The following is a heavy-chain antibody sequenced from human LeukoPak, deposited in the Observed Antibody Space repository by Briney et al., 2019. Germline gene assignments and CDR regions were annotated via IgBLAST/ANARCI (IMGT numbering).Heavy chain of an antibody. CDR1: GFTFSSYG. CDR3: AKIFAGSGSYSPFDY. J-gene: IGHJ4*02. CDR2: ISGSGGST. V-gene: IGHV3-23*01. Sequence: PGGTLRLSCAASGFTFSSYGMSWVRQAPGKGLEWASAISGSGGSTYYADSVKGRFTISRDNSKNTLYLQMNSLRAEDTAVYYCAKIFAGSGSYSPFDYWGQGTLVTVSS. D-gene: IGHD3-10*01.